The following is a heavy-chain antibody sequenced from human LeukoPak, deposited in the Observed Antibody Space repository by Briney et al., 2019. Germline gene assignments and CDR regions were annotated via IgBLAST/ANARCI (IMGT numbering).Heavy chain of an antibody. CDR3: ARNNRGNSLGYYYYYMDV. CDR2: IHYSGTA. Sequence: SETLSLTCILSDGSISSHYWSWIRQLPGEGLEWIAYIHYSGTADYNPSLKSRVIISVDTSKNQFSLNLSSVTAADTGVYYCARNNRGNSLGYYYYYMDVWGKGTTVTVSS. V-gene: IGHV4-59*11. J-gene: IGHJ6*03. D-gene: IGHD4-23*01. CDR1: DGSISSHY.